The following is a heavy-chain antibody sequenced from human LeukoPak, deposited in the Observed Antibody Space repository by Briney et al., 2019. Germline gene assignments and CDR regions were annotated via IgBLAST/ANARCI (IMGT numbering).Heavy chain of an antibody. CDR3: ARDLYCSGGSCYYNWFDP. CDR1: GGTFSSYA. Sequence: SVKVSCKASGGTFSSYAISWVRQAPGQGLEWMGGIIPIFGTANYAQKFQGRVTITTDESTSTAYMELSSLRSEDTAVYYCARDLYCSGGSCYYNWFDPWGQGTLVTVSS. D-gene: IGHD2-15*01. CDR2: IIPIFGTA. J-gene: IGHJ5*02. V-gene: IGHV1-69*05.